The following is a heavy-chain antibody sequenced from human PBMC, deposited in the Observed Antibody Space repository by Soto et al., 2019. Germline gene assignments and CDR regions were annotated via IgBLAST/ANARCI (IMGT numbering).Heavy chain of an antibody. Sequence: PGESLKISCKASGYSFTTYWVGWVRQMPGKGLEWMGIIYPGDSDTRYSPSFQGQVTISADKSISTAYLQWSSLKASDTAIYYCARRVYGYSYADWGQGTPVTVSS. J-gene: IGHJ4*02. V-gene: IGHV5-51*01. CDR2: IYPGDSDT. CDR3: ARRVYGYSYAD. D-gene: IGHD5-18*01. CDR1: GYSFTTYW.